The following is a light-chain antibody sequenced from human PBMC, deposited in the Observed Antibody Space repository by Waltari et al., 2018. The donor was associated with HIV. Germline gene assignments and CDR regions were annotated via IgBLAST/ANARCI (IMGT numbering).Light chain of an antibody. J-gene: IGLJ3*02. CDR2: DVT. CDR1: NNDYGTYNY. CDR3: SSYTSSISLV. Sequence: QSALTQPASVSVSPGQSITLPCTGPNNDYGTYNYVSWYQQHPGKAPRLMIYDVTDRPSGVSDRFSGSKSGNTASLTISGLQAEDEADYYCSSYTSSISLVFGGGTKVTVL. V-gene: IGLV2-14*03.